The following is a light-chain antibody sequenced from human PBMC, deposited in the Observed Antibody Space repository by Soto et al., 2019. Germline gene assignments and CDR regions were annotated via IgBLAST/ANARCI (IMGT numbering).Light chain of an antibody. Sequence: DIQLAQSPSSLSASVGDRVTIPCQASQDISKYLNWYQQKPGKAPKLLIYDASNLETGIPSRFSGSGSGTNFSLTITSLQPEDIATYYCQQLHDYPITFGQGTRLEIK. CDR2: DAS. V-gene: IGKV1-33*01. CDR3: QQLHDYPIT. J-gene: IGKJ5*01. CDR1: QDISKY.